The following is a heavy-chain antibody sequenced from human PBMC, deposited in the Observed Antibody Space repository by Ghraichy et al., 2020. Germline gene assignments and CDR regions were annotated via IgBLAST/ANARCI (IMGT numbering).Heavy chain of an antibody. V-gene: IGHV3-7*01. Sequence: GSLRLSCAASGFTFSSYWMSWVRQAPGKGLEWVANIKQDGSEKYYVDSVKGRFTISRDNAKNSLYLQMNSLRAEDTAVYYCARGNSGYDFFEAFDIWGQGTMVTVSS. CDR2: IKQDGSEK. J-gene: IGHJ3*02. CDR3: ARGNSGYDFFEAFDI. D-gene: IGHD5-12*01. CDR1: GFTFSSYW.